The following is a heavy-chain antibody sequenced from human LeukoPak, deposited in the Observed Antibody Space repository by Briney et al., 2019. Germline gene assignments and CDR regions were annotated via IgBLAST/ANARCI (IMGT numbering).Heavy chain of an antibody. V-gene: IGHV4-59*01. CDR2: IYYSGST. Sequence: SETLSLTCTVSGGSISSYYWSWIRQPPGKGLEWIGCIYYSGSTNYNPSLKSRVTISVDTSKNQFSLKLSSVTAADTAVYYCARVQWLESPYFDYWGQGTLVTVSS. CDR3: ARVQWLESPYFDY. D-gene: IGHD6-19*01. J-gene: IGHJ4*02. CDR1: GGSISSYY.